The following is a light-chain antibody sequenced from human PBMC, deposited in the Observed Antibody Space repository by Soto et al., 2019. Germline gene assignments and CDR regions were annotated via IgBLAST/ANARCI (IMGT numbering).Light chain of an antibody. V-gene: IGKV3-15*01. Sequence: EIVMTQSPATLSVSPGERATLSCRASQSVSSKLAWYQQKPGQAPRLLIYDASTRAIGIPARFSGSGSGTEFTLTISSLQSEDLAVYYCQQSNNWPWTFGQGTNVEIK. CDR1: QSVSSK. J-gene: IGKJ1*01. CDR3: QQSNNWPWT. CDR2: DAS.